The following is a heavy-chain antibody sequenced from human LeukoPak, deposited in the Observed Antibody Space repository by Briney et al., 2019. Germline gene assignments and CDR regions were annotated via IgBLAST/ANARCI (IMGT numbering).Heavy chain of an antibody. CDR2: ISYSGST. Sequence: SETLSLTCTVSGGSISSSTYYWDWIRQPPGKGLEWIGSISYSGSTYYNPSLKSRVTISVDTSKNQFSLKLRSVTAADTAVYYCATPPPYGDFHYYYNMDVWGQGTTVTVSS. J-gene: IGHJ6*02. D-gene: IGHD4-17*01. CDR3: ATPPPYGDFHYYYNMDV. CDR1: GGSISSSTYY. V-gene: IGHV4-39*01.